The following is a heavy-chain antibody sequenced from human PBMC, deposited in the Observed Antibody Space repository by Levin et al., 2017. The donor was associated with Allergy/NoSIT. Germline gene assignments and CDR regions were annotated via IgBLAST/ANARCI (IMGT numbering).Heavy chain of an antibody. CDR3: AKALRFLEWLSPFDY. CDR2: IIPIFGTA. J-gene: IGHJ4*02. V-gene: IGHV1-69*13. CDR1: GGTFSSYA. Sequence: PVASVKVSCKASGGTFSSYAISWVRQAPGQGLEWMGGIIPIFGTANYAQKFQGRVTITADESTSTAYMELSSLRSEDTAVYYCAKALRFLEWLSPFDYWGQGTLVTVSS. D-gene: IGHD3-3*01.